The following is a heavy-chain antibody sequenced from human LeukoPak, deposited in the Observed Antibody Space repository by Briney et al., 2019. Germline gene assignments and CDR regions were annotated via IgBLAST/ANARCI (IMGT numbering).Heavy chain of an antibody. Sequence: SETLFLTCTVSGGTISSYYWSWIRQPPGKGLEWIGCIYHSGTTYYNPSLKSRVTISVDRSKNQFSLELSSVTAADMAVYYCARDPKGYSSGYYVDYFDYWGQGTLVTVSS. V-gene: IGHV4-59*12. CDR1: GGTISSYY. D-gene: IGHD6-19*01. CDR3: ARDPKGYSSGYYVDYFDY. J-gene: IGHJ4*02. CDR2: IYHSGTT.